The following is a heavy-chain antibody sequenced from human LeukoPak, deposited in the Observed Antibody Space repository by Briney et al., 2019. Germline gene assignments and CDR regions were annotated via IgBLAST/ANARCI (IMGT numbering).Heavy chain of an antibody. J-gene: IGHJ6*01. CDR2: ISGSGTST. D-gene: IGHD2-2*01. CDR1: GLTFSTYA. CDR3: ARAAYCSSTSCYRRYGLDV. V-gene: IGHV3-23*01. Sequence: PGGSLRLSCAASGLTFSTYAMSWIRQAPGKGLEWVSVISGSGTSTYYADSVKGRFTISRDNSKNTLYLQMNSLRADDTAVFYCARAAYCSSTSCYRRYGLDVWGQGTTVTVSS.